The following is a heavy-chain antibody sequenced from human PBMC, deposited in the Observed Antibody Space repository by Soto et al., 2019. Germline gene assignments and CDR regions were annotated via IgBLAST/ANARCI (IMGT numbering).Heavy chain of an antibody. J-gene: IGHJ3*02. CDR3: TRQHYAALDAFDI. Sequence: GGSLRLSCAASGFTFSGSSMHWVRQASGKGLEWVGRIRSKANSFATSYGASVKGRFTISRDDSKNTTFLQMNSLKTEDTALYYCTRQHYAALDAFDIWGLGTMVTVSS. V-gene: IGHV3-73*01. CDR2: IRSKANSFAT. CDR1: GFTFSGSS. D-gene: IGHD3-16*01.